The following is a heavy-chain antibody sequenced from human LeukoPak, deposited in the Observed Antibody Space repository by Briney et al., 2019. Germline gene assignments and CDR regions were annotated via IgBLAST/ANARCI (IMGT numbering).Heavy chain of an antibody. CDR1: GFTFSSYT. CDR3: AKDGGLWVSAHRGDY. J-gene: IGHJ4*02. Sequence: PGGSLRLSCAASGFTFSSYTMSWVRQAPGKGLEWVSTITTSDGNTYYADSVKGRFTVSRDNSKNTLFLQMNSLRAEDTAVYYCAKDGGLWVSAHRGDYWGRGTLVTVSS. CDR2: ITTSDGNT. D-gene: IGHD3-16*01. V-gene: IGHV3-23*01.